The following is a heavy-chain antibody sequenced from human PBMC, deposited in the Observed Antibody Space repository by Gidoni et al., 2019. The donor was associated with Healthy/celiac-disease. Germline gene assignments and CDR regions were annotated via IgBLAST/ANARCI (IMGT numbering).Heavy chain of an antibody. D-gene: IGHD3-22*01. V-gene: IGHV4-39*01. CDR3: ARRGYYDSSGPWGTAYYFDY. J-gene: IGHJ4*02. Sequence: QLQLQESGPGLVQPSETLSLTCTVSGGSLSSSSYYLGWLRQPPGKGLEWIGSIYYSGSTYYNPSLKSRVTISVDTSKNQFSLKLSSVTAADTAVYYCARRGYYDSSGPWGTAYYFDYWGQGTLVTVSS. CDR2: IYYSGST. CDR1: GGSLSSSSYY.